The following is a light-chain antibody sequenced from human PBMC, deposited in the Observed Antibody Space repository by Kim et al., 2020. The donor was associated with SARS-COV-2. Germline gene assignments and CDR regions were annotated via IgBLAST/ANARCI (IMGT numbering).Light chain of an antibody. V-gene: IGLV3-1*01. CDR3: QAWDSSTADVV. CDR2: QDS. J-gene: IGLJ2*01. Sequence: YELTQPPSVSVSPGQTASITCSGDKLGDKYACWYQQKPGQSPVLVIYQDSKRPSGIPERFSGSNSGNTATLTISGTQAMDEADYYCQAWDSSTADVVFGGGTQLNVL. CDR1: KLGDKY.